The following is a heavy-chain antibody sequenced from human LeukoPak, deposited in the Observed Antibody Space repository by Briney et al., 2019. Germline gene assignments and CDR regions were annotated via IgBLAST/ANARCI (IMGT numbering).Heavy chain of an antibody. CDR1: GYTFTSYD. J-gene: IGHJ6*02. D-gene: IGHD3-22*01. CDR2: MNPNSGNT. CDR3: ARDGSGYYFYYYYYGMDV. V-gene: IGHV1-8*01. Sequence: ASVKVSCKAPGYTFTSYDINWVRQATGQGLEWMGWMNPNSGNTGYAQKFQGRVTMTRNTSISTAYMELSSLRSEDTAVYYCARDGSGYYFYYYYYGMDVWGQGTTVTVSS.